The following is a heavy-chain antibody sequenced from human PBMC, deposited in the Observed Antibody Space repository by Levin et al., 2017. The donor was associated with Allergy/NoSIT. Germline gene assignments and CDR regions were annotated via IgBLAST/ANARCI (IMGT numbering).Heavy chain of an antibody. CDR2: ISHNGSP. V-gene: IGHV4-61*01. CDR3: ARARDSTTTSLGY. D-gene: IGHD1-1*01. CDR1: GASVSNAIFY. Sequence: PGGSLRLSCNVSGASVSNAIFYWSWIRQPPGKGLEWIGYISHNGSPKYNPSLESRVTISVDTSNNRFSLRVTSVTAADTARYYCARARDSTTTSLGYWGQGALVVVSS. J-gene: IGHJ4*02.